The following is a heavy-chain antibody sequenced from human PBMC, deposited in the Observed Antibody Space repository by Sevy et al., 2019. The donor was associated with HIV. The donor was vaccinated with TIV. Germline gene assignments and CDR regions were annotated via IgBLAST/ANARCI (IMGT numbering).Heavy chain of an antibody. J-gene: IGHJ4*02. CDR2: ISGSGGST. D-gene: IGHD3-22*01. V-gene: IGHV3-23*01. CDR3: ASGLYYDTSAYYVY. CDR1: GFIFSSYA. Sequence: GGSLRLSCAASGFIFSSYAMNWVRQAPGKGLEWVSRISGSGGSTYYADSVKGRFTISRDNSKNTLYLQMNSLRAEDTAVYYCASGLYYDTSAYYVYWGQGTLVTVSS.